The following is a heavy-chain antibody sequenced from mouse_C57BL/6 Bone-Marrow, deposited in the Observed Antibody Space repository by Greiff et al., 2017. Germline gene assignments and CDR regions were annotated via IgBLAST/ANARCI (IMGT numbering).Heavy chain of an antibody. CDR1: GFSLTSSG. CDR3: ARNRIDYYGIGYAMDY. V-gene: IGHV2-2*01. J-gene: IGHJ4*01. CDR2: IWSGGST. Sequence: VQLQQSGPGLVQPSPSLSITCTVSGFSLTSSGVHWVRQSPGKGLEWLGVIWSGGSTDYNAAFISRLSISKDNSKSQVFFKMNSLQADDTAIYYCARNRIDYYGIGYAMDYWGGGTSVPVSA. D-gene: IGHD1-1*01.